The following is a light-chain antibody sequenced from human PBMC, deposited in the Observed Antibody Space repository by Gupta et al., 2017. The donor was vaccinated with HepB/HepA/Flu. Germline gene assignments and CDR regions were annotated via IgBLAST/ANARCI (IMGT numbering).Light chain of an antibody. Sequence: DIQMTQSPSTLSASLGDRVTVTCRASQSISSWLAWYQQKPGKAPKLLIYKASSLESGVPSRCSGSGSGTEFTLTISSLQPDDFATGHCQQYSSYSRSFGQGTKLEIK. V-gene: IGKV1-5*03. CDR1: QSISSW. CDR2: KAS. CDR3: QQYSSYSRS. J-gene: IGKJ2*03.